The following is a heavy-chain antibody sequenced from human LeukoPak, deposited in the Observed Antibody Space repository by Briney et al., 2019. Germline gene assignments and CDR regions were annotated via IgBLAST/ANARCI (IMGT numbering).Heavy chain of an antibody. J-gene: IGHJ4*02. CDR2: ISGSGGST. Sequence: GGSLRLSCAASGFTFSSYAMSWVRQAPGKGLEWVSAISGSGGSTYCADSVKGRFTISRDNSKNTLYLQMNSLRAEDTAVYYCARGRWGPRDDYWGQGTLVIVSS. D-gene: IGHD7-27*01. V-gene: IGHV3-23*01. CDR1: GFTFSSYA. CDR3: ARGRWGPRDDY.